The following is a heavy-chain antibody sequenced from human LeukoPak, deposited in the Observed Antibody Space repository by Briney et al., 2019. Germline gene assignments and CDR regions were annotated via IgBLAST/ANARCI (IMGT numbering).Heavy chain of an antibody. CDR1: GGSFSGYY. CDR3: ARGGRSLVAAQFDL. CDR2: INHSGST. J-gene: IGHJ2*01. D-gene: IGHD2-15*01. Sequence: PSETLSHTCAVYGGSFSGYYWSWLRQPPGKGLEWIWEINHSGSTNYNPSLKSRVTISVDTSKNQFSLKLSSVAAADTAVYYCARGGRSLVAAQFDLWGRGTLVTVSS. V-gene: IGHV4-34*01.